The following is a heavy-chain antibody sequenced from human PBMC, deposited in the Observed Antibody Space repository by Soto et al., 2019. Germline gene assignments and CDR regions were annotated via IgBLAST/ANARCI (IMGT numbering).Heavy chain of an antibody. CDR1: GGYISSSSYY. V-gene: IGHV4-39*01. CDR3: ARGRRYSSSWYSDY. J-gene: IGHJ4*02. D-gene: IGHD6-13*01. CDR2: IYYSGST. Sequence: SETKSLTCTVSGGYISSSSYYWGWISKPPGKGLEWIGSIYYSGSTYYNPSLKSRVTISVDTSKNQFSLKLSSVTAADTAVYYCARGRRYSSSWYSDYWGQGTLVTVSS.